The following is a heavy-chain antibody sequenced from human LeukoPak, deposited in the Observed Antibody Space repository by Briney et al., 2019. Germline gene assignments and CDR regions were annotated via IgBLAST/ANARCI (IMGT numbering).Heavy chain of an antibody. CDR1: GFTFSSYS. Sequence: GGSLRLSCAASGFTFSSYSMNWVRQAPGKGLEWVSSISSSSSYIYYADSVKGRFTISRDNAKNSLYLQMNSLRAEDTAVYYCARGSDFWSGYLDGENWFDPWGQGTLVTVSP. D-gene: IGHD3-3*01. CDR2: ISSSSSYI. J-gene: IGHJ5*02. CDR3: ARGSDFWSGYLDGENWFDP. V-gene: IGHV3-21*01.